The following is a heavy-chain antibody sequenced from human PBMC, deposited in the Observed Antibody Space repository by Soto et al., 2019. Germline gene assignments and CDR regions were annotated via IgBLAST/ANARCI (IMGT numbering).Heavy chain of an antibody. CDR3: GRGDGFLTKS. CDR2: IKGDGSEK. CDR1: GVTFSVTW. V-gene: IGHV3-7*04. Sequence: EVQLVESGGDLVQPGGSLRLSCAASGVTFSVTWMTWVRQAPGKGLEWVATIKGDGSEKHDVDSVKGRFTISRDNAKNSVYLQMNSLRVDDTAVYYCGRGDGFLTKSWGQGTLVTVSS. J-gene: IGHJ4*02. D-gene: IGHD3-9*01.